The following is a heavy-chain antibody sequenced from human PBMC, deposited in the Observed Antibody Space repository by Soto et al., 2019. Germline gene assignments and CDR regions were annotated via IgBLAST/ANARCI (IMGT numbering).Heavy chain of an antibody. CDR2: ISSGSAFI. CDR3: TRDQGGSYDSWFDP. J-gene: IGHJ5*02. Sequence: GGSLRLSCNFSFSMYSMDWVRQAPGKGLEWVASISSGSAFIKYADSVKGRFTISRDNTKNSVSLQMSSLRVEDTAMYYCTRDQGGSYDSWFDPWGRGTLVTVST. V-gene: IGHV3-21*06. D-gene: IGHD1-26*01. CDR1: FSMYS.